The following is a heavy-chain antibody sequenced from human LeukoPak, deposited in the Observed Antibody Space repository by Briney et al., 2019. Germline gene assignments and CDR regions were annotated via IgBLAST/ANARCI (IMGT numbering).Heavy chain of an antibody. CDR2: ISGSGGST. CDR1: GFTFSSYG. Sequence: PGGSLRLSCAASGFTFSSYGMSWVRQAPGKGLEWVSAISGSGGSTYYADSVKGRFTISRDNSKNTLYLQMNSLRAEDTAVYYCAKIPSVVVAAYHFDYWGQGTLVTVSS. CDR3: AKIPSVVVAAYHFDY. V-gene: IGHV3-23*01. D-gene: IGHD2-15*01. J-gene: IGHJ4*02.